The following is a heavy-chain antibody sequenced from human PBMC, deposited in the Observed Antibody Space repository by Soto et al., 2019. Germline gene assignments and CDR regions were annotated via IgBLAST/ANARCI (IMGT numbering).Heavy chain of an antibody. CDR1: GFTFTSSA. J-gene: IGHJ6*02. D-gene: IGHD3-3*01. CDR3: AAEKKPYYDFWSGLRQPTTYGMDA. Sequence: SVKVSCKASGFTFTSSAVQWVRQARGQRLEWIGWIVVGSGNTNYAQKFQERVTITRDMSTSTAYMKLSSLRSEDTAVYYCAAEKKPYYDFWSGLRQPTTYGMDAWGQGTTVTVSS. V-gene: IGHV1-58*01. CDR2: IVVGSGNT.